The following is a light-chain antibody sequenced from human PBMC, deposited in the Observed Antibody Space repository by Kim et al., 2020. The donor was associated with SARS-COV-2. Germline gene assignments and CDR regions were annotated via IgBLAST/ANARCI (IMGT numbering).Light chain of an antibody. CDR3: QQDDRSPYT. Sequence: LSPGERATLSCRASQSVASNHLAWFQQKPGQAPRLLVYGTSSRATGIPDRFSGSGSGTDFTLTISRLEPEDFAIYYCQQDDRSPYTFGQGTKLEI. CDR1: QSVASNH. V-gene: IGKV3-20*01. J-gene: IGKJ2*01. CDR2: GTS.